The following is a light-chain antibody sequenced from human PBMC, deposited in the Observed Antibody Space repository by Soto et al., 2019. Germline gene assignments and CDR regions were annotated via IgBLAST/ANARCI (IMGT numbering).Light chain of an antibody. J-gene: IGKJ5*01. CDR3: QQRSNWPIT. V-gene: IGKV3-11*01. CDR2: DAS. Sequence: EIVLTQSPGTLSLSPGERATLSCRASQSVSSSYLAWYQQKPGQAPRLLIYDASYRATGIPARFSGSGSGTDFPLTISSLEPEDFAVYYRQQRSNWPITFGQGKRLEIK. CDR1: QSVSSSY.